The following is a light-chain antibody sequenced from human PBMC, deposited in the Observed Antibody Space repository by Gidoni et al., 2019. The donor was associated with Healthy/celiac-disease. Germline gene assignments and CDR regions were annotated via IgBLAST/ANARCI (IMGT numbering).Light chain of an antibody. CDR3: QQSYSTPPT. J-gene: IGKJ1*01. CDR2: AAS. CDR1: QRISSY. Sequence: DIQMTQSPSSLSASVGDRVTITCRASQRISSYLNWYQQKPGKDPKLLIYAASSLQSGVPARCSGSGSGTDVTLTISCLQPEDFATYYCQQSYSTPPTFGQGTKVEIK. V-gene: IGKV1-39*01.